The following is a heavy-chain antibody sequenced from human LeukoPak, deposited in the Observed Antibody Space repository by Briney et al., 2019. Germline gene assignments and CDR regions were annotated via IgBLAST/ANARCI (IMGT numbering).Heavy chain of an antibody. CDR1: GGTFSSYA. CDR3: ARTKELRWNWFDP. J-gene: IGHJ5*02. V-gene: IGHV1-69*04. D-gene: IGHD4-23*01. Sequence: GALVKVSCKASGGTFSSYAISWVRQAPGQGLEWMGRIIPILGIANYAQKFQGRVTITADKSTSTAYMELSSLRSEDTAVYYCARTKELRWNWFDPWGQGTLVTVSS. CDR2: IIPILGIA.